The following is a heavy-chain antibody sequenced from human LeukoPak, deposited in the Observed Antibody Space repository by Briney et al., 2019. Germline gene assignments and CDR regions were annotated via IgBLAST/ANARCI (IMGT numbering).Heavy chain of an antibody. D-gene: IGHD2-2*01. V-gene: IGHV4-39*01. Sequence: SETLSLTRTVSGGSISSSSHSWGWIRQPPGKGLEWIGSISYSGSTYYNPSLKTRVTMSVDTSENQFSLKLSSVTAADSTVYYCVRIYCTSTSCYGDSYYGMDVWGQGTTVTVSS. J-gene: IGHJ6*02. CDR2: ISYSGST. CDR3: VRIYCTSTSCYGDSYYGMDV. CDR1: GGSISSSSHS.